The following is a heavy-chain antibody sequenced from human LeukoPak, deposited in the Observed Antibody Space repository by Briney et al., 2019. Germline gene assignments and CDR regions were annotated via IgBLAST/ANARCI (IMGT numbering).Heavy chain of an antibody. J-gene: IGHJ4*02. CDR3: AREDSSGYYSNFDY. D-gene: IGHD3-22*01. Sequence: GGSLRLSCAASGFTFSSYGMHWVRQAPGKGLEWVAVIWYDGSNKYYADSVKGRFTISRDNSKNTLYLQMNSLRAEDTAVYYCAREDSSGYYSNFDYWGQGTLVTVSS. V-gene: IGHV3-33*01. CDR1: GFTFSSYG. CDR2: IWYDGSNK.